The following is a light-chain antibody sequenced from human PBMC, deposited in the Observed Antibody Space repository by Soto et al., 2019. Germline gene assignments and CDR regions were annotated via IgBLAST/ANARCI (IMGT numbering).Light chain of an antibody. V-gene: IGKV3-20*01. CDR3: QQYGSSHTWT. Sequence: EIVLTQSPGTLSLSPGERATLSCRASQSVSSSYLAWYQQKPGQAPMLLIYGASSRATGIPDRFRGSGSGTDFTLTISRLEPEDFAVYYCQQYGSSHTWTCGQGTKVESK. J-gene: IGKJ1*01. CDR1: QSVSSSY. CDR2: GAS.